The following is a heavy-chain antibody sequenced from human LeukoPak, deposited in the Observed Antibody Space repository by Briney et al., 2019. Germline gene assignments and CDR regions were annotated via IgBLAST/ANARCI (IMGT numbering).Heavy chain of an antibody. CDR3: ARPRRTYYYDSDAFDI. Sequence: GASVKVSCKASGYTFTSYGISWVRQAPGQGLEWMGWISAYNGNTNYAQKLQGRVTMTTDTSTSTAYMELRSLRSDDTAVYYCARPRRTYYYDSDAFDIWGQGTMVTVSS. CDR2: ISAYNGNT. V-gene: IGHV1-18*01. J-gene: IGHJ3*02. CDR1: GYTFTSYG. D-gene: IGHD3-22*01.